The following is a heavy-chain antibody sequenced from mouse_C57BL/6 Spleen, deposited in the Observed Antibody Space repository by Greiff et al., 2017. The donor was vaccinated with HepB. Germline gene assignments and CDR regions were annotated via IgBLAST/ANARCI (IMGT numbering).Heavy chain of an antibody. CDR3: AGGPSTGWFAY. J-gene: IGHJ3*01. CDR2: ITHSGET. CDR1: GFPITSGYY. Sequence: QVQLKESGPGLVKPSQSLFLTCSITGFPITSGYYWIWIRQSPGKPLEWMGYITHSGETFYNPSLQSPISITRETSKNQFFLQLNSVTTEDTAMYYCAGGPSTGWFAYWGQGTLVTVSA. V-gene: IGHV12-3*01. D-gene: IGHD4-1*02.